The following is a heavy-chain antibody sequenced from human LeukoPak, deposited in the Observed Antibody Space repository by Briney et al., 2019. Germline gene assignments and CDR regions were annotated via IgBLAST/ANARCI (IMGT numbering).Heavy chain of an antibody. CDR1: GFTFKNYG. CDR2: ISHDGSNK. Sequence: GGSLRLSCVASGFTFKNYGMHWVRQAPGKGLEWVAVISHDGSNKSYADSVKGRFTISRESSQNTLYLQMNSLRVEDTAVYYCAKDVRTEAAAMTYWGQGSLVIVSS. J-gene: IGHJ4*02. V-gene: IGHV3-30*18. CDR3: AKDVRTEAAAMTY. D-gene: IGHD2-2*01.